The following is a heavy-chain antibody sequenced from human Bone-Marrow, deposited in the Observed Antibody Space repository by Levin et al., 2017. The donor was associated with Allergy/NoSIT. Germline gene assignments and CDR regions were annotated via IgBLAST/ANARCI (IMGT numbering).Heavy chain of an antibody. CDR2: MNPNSGNT. CDR3: AREGIYCSSTSCNHYYYYYMDV. Sequence: GESLKISCKASGYTFTSYDINWVRQATGQGLEWMGWMNPNSGNTGYAQKFQGRVTMTRNTSISTAYMELSSLRSEDTAVYYCAREGIYCSSTSCNHYYYYYMDVWGKGTTVTVSS. CDR1: GYTFTSYD. D-gene: IGHD2-2*01. J-gene: IGHJ6*03. V-gene: IGHV1-8*01.